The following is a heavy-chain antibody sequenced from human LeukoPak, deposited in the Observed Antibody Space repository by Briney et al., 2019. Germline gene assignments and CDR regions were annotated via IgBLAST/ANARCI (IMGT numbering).Heavy chain of an antibody. Sequence: ASVKVSCKVSGYTLTELSMHWVRQAPGKGLEWMGGFDPEDGETIYAQKFQGRVTMTEDTSTDTAYMELSSLRSEDTAVYYCARDLHGGNSFTSDWYFDLWGRGTLVTVSS. J-gene: IGHJ2*01. D-gene: IGHD4-23*01. V-gene: IGHV1-24*01. CDR1: GYTLTELS. CDR3: ARDLHGGNSFTSDWYFDL. CDR2: FDPEDGET.